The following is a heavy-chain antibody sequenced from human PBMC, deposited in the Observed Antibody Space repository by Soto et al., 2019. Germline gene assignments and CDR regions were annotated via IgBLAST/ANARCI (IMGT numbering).Heavy chain of an antibody. Sequence: QVQLQESGPGLVKPSGTLSLTCAVSGGSISSPNWWSWVRQPPGKGLEWIGEVHHSGSTNYNPSLKSRVTISVDKSKNQFFLNLSSVTAAETAVYYCAGGGVSALIDYWGQGTLVTVSS. D-gene: IGHD3-3*02. J-gene: IGHJ4*02. CDR1: GGSISSPNW. V-gene: IGHV4-4*02. CDR3: AGGGVSALIDY. CDR2: VHHSGST.